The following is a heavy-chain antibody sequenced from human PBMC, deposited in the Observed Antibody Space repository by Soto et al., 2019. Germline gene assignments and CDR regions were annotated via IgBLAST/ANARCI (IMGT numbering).Heavy chain of an antibody. CDR2: IYYSGST. CDR3: ERDLGYYCSGGGGLFDP. CDR1: GCSISSGGYY. J-gene: IGHJ5*02. D-gene: IGHD3-10*01. V-gene: IGHV4-31*01. Sequence: QVHLQESGPGLVKPSQTLSLTCTVSGCSISSGGYYWSWIRQHPGKALEWIGYIYYSGSTSYNPSLKRLVTVSVDTSTNQCSLTLSAVTVADTAVYYGERDLGYYCSGGGGLFDPWCQGTLVTVSS.